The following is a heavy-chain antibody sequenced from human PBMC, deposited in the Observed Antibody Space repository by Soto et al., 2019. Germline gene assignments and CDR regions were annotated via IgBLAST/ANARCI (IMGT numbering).Heavy chain of an antibody. CDR3: ARAGYYDYVWGSYRPLSVQKEEGGMDV. Sequence: ASVKVSCKASGYTFTSYGISWVRQAPGQGLEWMGWISAYSGNTNYAQKFQGRVTMTTDTSISTAYMELSRLRSDDTAVYYCARAGYYDYVWGSYRPLSVQKEEGGMDVWGQGTTVTVSS. D-gene: IGHD3-16*02. CDR2: ISAYSGNT. J-gene: IGHJ6*02. V-gene: IGHV1-18*01. CDR1: GYTFTSYG.